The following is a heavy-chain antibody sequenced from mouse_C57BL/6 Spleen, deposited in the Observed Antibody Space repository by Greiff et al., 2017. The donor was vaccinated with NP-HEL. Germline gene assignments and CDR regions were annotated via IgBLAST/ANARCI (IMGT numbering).Heavy chain of an antibody. CDR3: ASRDYSKGAMDY. Sequence: VQLQQSGPGLVAPSQSLSITCTVSGFSLTSYGVDWVRQSPGKGLEWLGVIWGVGSTNYNSALKSRLSISKDNSKSQVFLKMNSLQTDDTAMYYCASRDYSKGAMDYWGQGTSVTVSS. CDR2: IWGVGST. CDR1: GFSLTSYG. V-gene: IGHV2-6*01. J-gene: IGHJ4*01. D-gene: IGHD2-5*01.